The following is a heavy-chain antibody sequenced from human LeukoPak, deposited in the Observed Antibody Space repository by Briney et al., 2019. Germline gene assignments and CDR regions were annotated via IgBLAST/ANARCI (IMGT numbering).Heavy chain of an antibody. Sequence: GGSLRLSCAASGFTFSKYAMSWVRQAPGKGLEWVSTINDRGTGTYYADSVKGRFTISRDNPKNTLSLQMNSLRAEDTAVYYCAKGLKTAVGPYMGYHYYMDVWGKGTTVTVSS. CDR1: GFTFSKYA. CDR3: AKGLKTAVGPYMGYHYYMDV. CDR2: INDRGTGT. D-gene: IGHD5-18*01. V-gene: IGHV3-23*01. J-gene: IGHJ6*03.